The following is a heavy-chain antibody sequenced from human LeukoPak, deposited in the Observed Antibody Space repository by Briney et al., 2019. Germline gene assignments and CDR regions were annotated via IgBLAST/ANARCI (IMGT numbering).Heavy chain of an antibody. J-gene: IGHJ4*02. Sequence: SETLSLTCAVYGVSFSGYYWSWIRQPPGKGLEWIGSIYYSGSTYYSPSLKSRVTISVDTSKNQFSLKLSSVTAADTAVYYCARLTPGYGSGYDTGDYWGQGTLVTVSS. D-gene: IGHD5-12*01. V-gene: IGHV4-34*01. CDR2: IYYSGST. CDR1: GVSFSGYY. CDR3: ARLTPGYGSGYDTGDY.